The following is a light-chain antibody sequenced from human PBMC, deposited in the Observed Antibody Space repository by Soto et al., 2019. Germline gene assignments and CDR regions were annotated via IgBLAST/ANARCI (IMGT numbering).Light chain of an antibody. CDR2: GAS. CDR1: QSVSSSY. CDR3: QQYGSSRT. Sequence: EIVLTQCPGTLSLSPGERATLSCRASQSVSSSYLAWYQQKPGQAPRLLIYGASSRATGIPDRFSGSGSGTDFTLTISRLEPEDFAVYYCQQYGSSRTFAQGTKVAIK. J-gene: IGKJ1*01. V-gene: IGKV3-20*01.